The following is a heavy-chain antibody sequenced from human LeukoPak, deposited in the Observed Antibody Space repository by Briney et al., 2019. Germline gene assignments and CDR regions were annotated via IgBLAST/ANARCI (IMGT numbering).Heavy chain of an antibody. CDR3: AKWGDYDILTGYYVSDL. J-gene: IGHJ5*02. CDR1: GFIFRNYA. D-gene: IGHD3-9*01. Sequence: GGSLRLSCAPSGFIFRNYAMSWVRQAPGKGLEWVSAITGSGDTTYYADSVKGRFTISRDNSKNTLYVEMNTLRAEDTAVYYCAKWGDYDILTGYYVSDLWGQGTLVTVSS. CDR2: ITGSGDTT. V-gene: IGHV3-23*01.